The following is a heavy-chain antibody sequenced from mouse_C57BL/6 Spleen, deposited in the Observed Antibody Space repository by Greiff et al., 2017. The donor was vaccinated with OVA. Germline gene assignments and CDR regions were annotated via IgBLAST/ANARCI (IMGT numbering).Heavy chain of an antibody. Sequence: VQLQQSGPELVKPGASVKLSCKASGYTFTSYDINWVKQRPGQGLEWIGWIYPRDGSTKYNEKFKGKATLTVDTSSSTAYMELHSLTSEDSAVYFCAREGVSYYGSSYDYYAMDYWGQGTSVTVSS. CDR2: IYPRDGST. CDR3: AREGVSYYGSSYDYYAMDY. CDR1: GYTFTSYD. D-gene: IGHD1-1*01. J-gene: IGHJ4*01. V-gene: IGHV1-85*01.